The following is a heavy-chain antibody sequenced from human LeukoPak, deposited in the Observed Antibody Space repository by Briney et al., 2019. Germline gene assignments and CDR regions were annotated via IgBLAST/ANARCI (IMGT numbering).Heavy chain of an antibody. V-gene: IGHV3-7*01. J-gene: IGHJ4*02. Sequence: GGSLRLSCAASGFTFSNFWMGWVRQAPGKGLEWVANIKQDGSEKRYVDPVKGRFTISRDNAKNTLYLQMNSLRAEDTAVFYCAKDDVVVPAAHYFDYWGQGTLVTVSS. CDR3: AKDDVVVPAAHYFDY. CDR2: IKQDGSEK. D-gene: IGHD2-2*01. CDR1: GFTFSNFW.